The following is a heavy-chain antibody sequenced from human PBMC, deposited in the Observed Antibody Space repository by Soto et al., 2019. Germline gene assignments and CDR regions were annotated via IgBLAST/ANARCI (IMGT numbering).Heavy chain of an antibody. J-gene: IGHJ4*02. V-gene: IGHV1-18*01. Sequence: QVQLVQSGAEVKKPGASVKVSCKASGYTFTSYGINWVRQAPGQGLECMGWIRANNGNTHYAQKLQGRGTITTDTYTNTAYMELRRLTFDDSAVYCCSRGQCGNDFAYWGQGTLVTVTT. CDR2: IRANNGNT. CDR3: SRGQCGNDFAY. CDR1: GYTFTSYG. D-gene: IGHD5-12*01.